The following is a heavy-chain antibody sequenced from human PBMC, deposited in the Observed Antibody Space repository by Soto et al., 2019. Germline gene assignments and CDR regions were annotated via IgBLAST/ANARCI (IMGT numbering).Heavy chain of an antibody. Sequence: EGQLLESGGGLVQPGGSLRLSCAASGFNFSNHGMSWARQAPGKGLEWVSSISRSADETFYADSVKGRFNISRDNSNXXXXXXXXXXXXXXXXXXXXXXXXXXGPCYVDLWGRGALGTVSA. J-gene: IGHJ2*01. V-gene: IGHV3-23*01. CDR3: XXXXXXGPCYVDL. CDR2: ISRSADET. CDR1: GFNFSNHG.